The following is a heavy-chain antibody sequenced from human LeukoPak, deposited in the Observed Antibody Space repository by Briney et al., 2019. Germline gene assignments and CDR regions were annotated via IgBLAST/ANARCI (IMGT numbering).Heavy chain of an antibody. D-gene: IGHD3-10*01. CDR3: ARRPPNYYGSGSYYDH. CDR2: IYYSGST. Sequence: SETLSPTCTVPGGSVSSYYWSWIWQPPGKGLEWIGYIYYSGSTNYNPSLKSRVTISIDTSKNQFSLKPSSVTAADTAVYYCARRPPNYYGSGSYYDHWGQGTLVTVSS. V-gene: IGHV4-59*08. J-gene: IGHJ4*02. CDR1: GGSVSSYY.